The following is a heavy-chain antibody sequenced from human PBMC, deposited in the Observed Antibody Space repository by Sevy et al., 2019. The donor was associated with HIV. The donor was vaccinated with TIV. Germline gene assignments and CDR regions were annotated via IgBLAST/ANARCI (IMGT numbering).Heavy chain of an antibody. V-gene: IGHV3-23*01. CDR1: GVIFNSHA. Sequence: GGSLRLSCAASGVIFNSHAMSWVRQAPGKGLEWVSTISGSGGYTYYSDSVKGRFSISRDNSKNTVYLQMNGLRAEATAVYYGTNRGIVIITGFDYWGQGTLVTVSS. J-gene: IGHJ4*02. D-gene: IGHD1-20*01. CDR3: TNRGIVIITGFDY. CDR2: ISGSGGYT.